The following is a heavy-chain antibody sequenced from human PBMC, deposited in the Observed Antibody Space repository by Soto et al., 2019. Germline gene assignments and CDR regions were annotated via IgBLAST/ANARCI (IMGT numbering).Heavy chain of an antibody. CDR1: GYSFTSYW. J-gene: IGHJ4*02. Sequence: GESLKISCKTSGYSFTSYWIGWVRRMPGKGLELMGIIYPGDSDTRYRPSFQGQVTISADKSISTAYLQWSSLTPEDTAVYYCARSRRQWFGGTLSYYFDFWGQGTLVTVSS. CDR2: IYPGDSDT. V-gene: IGHV5-51*01. D-gene: IGHD3-10*01. CDR3: ARSRRQWFGGTLSYYFDF.